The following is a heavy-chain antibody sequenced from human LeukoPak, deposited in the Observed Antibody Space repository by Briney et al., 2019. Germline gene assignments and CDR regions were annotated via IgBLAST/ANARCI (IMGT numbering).Heavy chain of an antibody. D-gene: IGHD5-12*01. CDR1: GFTFSSYS. CDR3: GRVKEASAFDI. Sequence: GGSLRLACAAAGFTFSSYSMNWVRQAPGRGREWVSSVSSSGRHMYHGDSVKDRFCISRDNAKNSLYLQMNSLRAEETAVYYCGRVKEASAFDIWGQGTMVTVS. CDR2: VSSSGRHM. J-gene: IGHJ3*02. V-gene: IGHV3-21*01.